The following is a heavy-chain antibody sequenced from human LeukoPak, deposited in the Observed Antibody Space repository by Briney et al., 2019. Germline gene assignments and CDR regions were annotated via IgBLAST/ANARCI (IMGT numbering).Heavy chain of an antibody. CDR2: IYSGGST. J-gene: IGHJ4*02. CDR3: ASNPQYCGGGCFFY. CDR1: GFTFSSYA. D-gene: IGHD2-21*02. V-gene: IGHV3-53*01. Sequence: GGSLRLSCAASGFTFSSYAMSWVRQAPGKGLEWVSVIYSGGSTYYADSVKGRFTISRDNSQNTLFLQMNSLRAEDTAVYYCASNPQYCGGGCFFYWGQGTLVTVSS.